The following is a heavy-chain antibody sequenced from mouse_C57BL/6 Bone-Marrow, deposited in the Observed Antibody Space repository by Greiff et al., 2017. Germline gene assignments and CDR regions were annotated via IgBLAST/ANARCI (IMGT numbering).Heavy chain of an antibody. CDR3: AKQGYGSRGAWFAY. J-gene: IGHJ3*01. V-gene: IGHV2-9*01. Sequence: QVQLKESGPGLVAPSQCLSITCTVSGFSLNSYGVDWVRQPPGKGLEWLGVIWGGGSTNYNSALMSRLSISKDNSKSKVFLKMNSLQTDDTARYYWAKQGYGSRGAWFAYWGQGTLVTVSA. CDR2: IWGGGST. D-gene: IGHD1-1*01. CDR1: GFSLNSYG.